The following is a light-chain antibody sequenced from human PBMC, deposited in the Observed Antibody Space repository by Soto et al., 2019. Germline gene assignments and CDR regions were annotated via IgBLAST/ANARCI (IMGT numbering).Light chain of an antibody. V-gene: IGLV2-14*02. J-gene: IGLJ2*01. CDR3: QSYDSSNHVV. CDR2: EGS. CDR1: SSDVGSYNL. Sequence: QSVLTQPASVSGSPGQSITISCTGTSSDVGSYNLVSWYQQHPGKAPKLMIYEGSKRPSGVSNRFSGSIDSSSNSASLTISGLKTEDEADYYCQSYDSSNHVVFGGGTKLTVL.